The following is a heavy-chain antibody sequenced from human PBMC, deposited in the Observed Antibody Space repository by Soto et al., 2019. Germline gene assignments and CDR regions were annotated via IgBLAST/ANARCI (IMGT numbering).Heavy chain of an antibody. Sequence: DVQLVESGGGLIQPGGSLRLSCVASGLTVSGKKYMAWVRQAPGKGPEWLSGVYDLDGTYYEDSARGRFTTSIDSSRTTGYLQMHQLRSEDTALYFCATRHLLEYAYVILRQGTMVTVSS. V-gene: IGHV3-53*01. J-gene: IGHJ3*02. CDR1: GLTVSGKKY. D-gene: IGHD1-26*01. CDR3: ATRHLLEYAYVI. CDR2: VYDLDGT.